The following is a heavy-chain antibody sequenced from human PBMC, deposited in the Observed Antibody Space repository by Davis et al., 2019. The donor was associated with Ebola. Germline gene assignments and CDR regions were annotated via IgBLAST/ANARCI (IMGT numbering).Heavy chain of an antibody. CDR3: AREIYDYYDSGGFDY. CDR1: GFTFDDYS. Sequence: GGSLRLSCAVSGFTFDDYSMNWVRQAPGKGLEWVAGINWNSKNIVYADSVKGRFTISRDNAKNTLYLQMNSLRAEDTAVYYCAREIYDYYDSGGFDYWGQGTLVTVSS. CDR2: INWNSKNI. V-gene: IGHV3-9*01. J-gene: IGHJ4*02. D-gene: IGHD3-22*01.